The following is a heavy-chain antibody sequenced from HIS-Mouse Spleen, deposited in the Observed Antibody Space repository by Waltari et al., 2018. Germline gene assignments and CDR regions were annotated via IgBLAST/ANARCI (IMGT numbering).Heavy chain of an antibody. CDR1: GYTFTGYY. CDR2: INPNSGGK. J-gene: IGHJ3*02. D-gene: IGHD1-1*01. V-gene: IGHV1-2*02. CDR3: ARGTGTDAFDI. Sequence: QVQLVQSGAEVKKPGASVKVSCKASGYTFTGYYMHWVRQAPGQGLEWMGWINPNSGGKNYAQKFQGRVTMTRDTSISTAYMELSRLRSDDTAVYYCARGTGTDAFDIWGQGTMVTVSS.